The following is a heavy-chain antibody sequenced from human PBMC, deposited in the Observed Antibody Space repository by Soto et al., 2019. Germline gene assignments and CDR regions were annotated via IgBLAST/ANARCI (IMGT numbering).Heavy chain of an antibody. D-gene: IGHD2-15*01. Sequence: SETLSLTCTVSGGSISPFYWSWVRQPPGKGLEWIGYLYYSGNTNYNPSLKSRVTISVDASKHQVSLRLTSVTAADTAVYYCARVGGVAARTFDYWGQGTVVTVSS. V-gene: IGHV4-59*01. CDR3: ARVGGVAARTFDY. J-gene: IGHJ4*02. CDR2: LYYSGNT. CDR1: GGSISPFY.